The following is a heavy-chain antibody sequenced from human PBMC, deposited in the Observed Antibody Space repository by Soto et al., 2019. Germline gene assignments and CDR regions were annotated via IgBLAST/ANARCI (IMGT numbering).Heavy chain of an antibody. J-gene: IGHJ4*02. CDR3: ARTGGVVVITNYFDY. CDR1: GGSFSGYY. D-gene: IGHD3-22*01. CDR2: INHSGST. V-gene: IGHV4-34*01. Sequence: PSETLSLTCAVYGGSFSGYYWSWIRQPPGKGLEWIGEINHSGSTNYNPSLKSRVTISVDTSKNQFSLKLSFVTAADTAVYYCARTGGVVVITNYFDYWGQGTLVTVSS.